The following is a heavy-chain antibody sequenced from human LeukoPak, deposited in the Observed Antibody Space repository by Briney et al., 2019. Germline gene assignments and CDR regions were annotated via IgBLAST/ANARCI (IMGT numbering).Heavy chain of an antibody. CDR3: AKTPIYDSGWFDP. D-gene: IGHD3-22*01. CDR2: ISGSGGSI. CDR1: GFTFSNYA. V-gene: IGHV3-23*01. J-gene: IGHJ5*02. Sequence: GGSLRLSCVVSGFTFSNYAMSWVRQAPGKGLEWVSAISGSGGSIYYADSVKSRFTISRDNSKNTLYLQMNSLRAEDTAVYYCAKTPIYDSGWFDPWGQGTLVTVSS.